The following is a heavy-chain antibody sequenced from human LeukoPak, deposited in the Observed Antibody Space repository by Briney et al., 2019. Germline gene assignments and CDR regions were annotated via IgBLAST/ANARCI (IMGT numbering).Heavy chain of an antibody. V-gene: IGHV1-46*01. CDR3: ARGSSSLFNAFDI. J-gene: IGHJ3*02. Sequence: ASVTGSCKASGYTFTSYYMHWVRQAPGQGLEWMGVINPRGGSTSCAQKFQGRVTMTRDTSTSTVYMELSSLRSEDTAVYYCARGSSSLFNAFDIWGQGTMVTVSS. D-gene: IGHD6-13*01. CDR1: GYTFTSYY. CDR2: INPRGGST.